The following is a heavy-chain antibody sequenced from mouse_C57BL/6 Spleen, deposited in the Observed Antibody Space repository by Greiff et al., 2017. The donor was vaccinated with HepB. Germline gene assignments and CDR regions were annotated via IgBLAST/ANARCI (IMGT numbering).Heavy chain of an antibody. V-gene: IGHV1-64*01. J-gene: IGHJ2*01. D-gene: IGHD1-1*01. CDR1: GYTFTSYW. CDR3: ARWGYGSSYDFDY. CDR2: IHPNSGST. Sequence: QVQLQQPGAELVKPGASVKVSCKASGYTFTSYWMHWVKQRPGQGLEWIGMIHPNSGSTNYNEKFKSKATLTVDKSSSTAYMQLSSLTSEDSAVYYCARWGYGSSYDFDYWGQGTTLTVSS.